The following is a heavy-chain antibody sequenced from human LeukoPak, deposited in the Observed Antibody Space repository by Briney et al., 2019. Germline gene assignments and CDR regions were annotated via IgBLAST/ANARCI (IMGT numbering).Heavy chain of an antibody. D-gene: IGHD2-2*01. CDR2: INHSGST. Sequence: PSETLSLTCAVYGGSFRGYYWSWIRQPPGKGLECSGEINHSGSTNYNPSLKSRVTISVDTSKNQLSLKLSSVTAADTAVYYCARADCSSNSCYEAEYFQHWGQGTLVTVSS. CDR1: GGSFRGYY. J-gene: IGHJ1*01. V-gene: IGHV4-34*01. CDR3: ARADCSSNSCYEAEYFQH.